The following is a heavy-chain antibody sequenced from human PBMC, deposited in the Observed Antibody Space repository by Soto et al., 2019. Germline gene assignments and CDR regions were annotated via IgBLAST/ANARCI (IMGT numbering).Heavy chain of an antibody. Sequence: PGGSLRLSCAASGFTFSSYGMHWVRQAPGKGLEWVSGISWNSYNLDYADSVKGRFTNSRDNAKNSLHLQMNSLRTEDTALYYCAKDMSTVTLGSFDIWGQGTMVTVSS. CDR3: AKDMSTVTLGSFDI. D-gene: IGHD4-17*01. CDR2: ISWNSYNL. CDR1: GFTFSSYG. J-gene: IGHJ3*02. V-gene: IGHV3-9*01.